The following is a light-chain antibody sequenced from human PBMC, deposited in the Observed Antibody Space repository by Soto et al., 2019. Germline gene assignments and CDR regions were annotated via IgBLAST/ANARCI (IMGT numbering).Light chain of an antibody. J-gene: IGLJ3*02. CDR3: SSFTNSDTRV. CDR1: SSDVGGYNY. V-gene: IGLV2-14*01. CDR2: EVS. Sequence: QSALTQPASVSGSPGQSITISCTGTSSDVGGYNYVSWYQQHPGKAPKLMIYEVSSRPSGVSNRFSGSKSGNTASLTISGLQAEDEADYYCSSFTNSDTRVFGGGTKLTVL.